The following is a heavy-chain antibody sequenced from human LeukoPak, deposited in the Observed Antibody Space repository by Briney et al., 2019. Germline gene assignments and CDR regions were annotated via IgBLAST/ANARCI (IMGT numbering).Heavy chain of an antibody. CDR3: ARGAIDG. CDR1: GLTVSSDY. V-gene: IGHV3-53*01. J-gene: IGHJ4*02. Sequence: GGSLRLSCATSGLTVSSDYMSWVRQAPGKGLEWVSLIYSGGNTHYADSVKGRFTISRDNSKSTLYLQMNSLRADDTAVYYCARGAIDGWGQGTLVTVSS. D-gene: IGHD3-22*01. CDR2: IYSGGNT.